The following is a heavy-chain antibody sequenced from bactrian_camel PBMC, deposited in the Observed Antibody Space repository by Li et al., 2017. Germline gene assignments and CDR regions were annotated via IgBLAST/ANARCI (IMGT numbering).Heavy chain of an antibody. CDR2: INSGSAT. V-gene: IGHV3S40*01. Sequence: VQLVESGGGLVQPGGSLRLSCAASGFTFSSFHMSWVRQAPGKGLEWVSTINSGSATNYGDSVKGRFTISRDNAKNTLFLQMNSLKPEDTAVYYCATDPSRGDWYEDWGQGTQVTVS. CDR3: ATDPSRGDWYED. J-gene: IGHJ4*01. D-gene: IGHD2*01. CDR1: GFTFSSFH.